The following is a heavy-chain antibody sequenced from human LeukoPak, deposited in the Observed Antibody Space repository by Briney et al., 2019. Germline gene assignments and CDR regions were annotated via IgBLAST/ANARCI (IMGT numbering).Heavy chain of an antibody. D-gene: IGHD2-15*01. Sequence: WETLSLTCTVSGGSISSTSYYWGWIRQPPGKGLEWIGNIHTSGSTDFSPSLKSRVTMSIDTSKNQFSLRLSSVTAADTAVYYCARPGQSSWWVYFNYWGQGTLVTVSS. CDR1: GGSISSTSYY. V-gene: IGHV4-61*05. CDR2: IHTSGST. CDR3: ARPGQSSWWVYFNY. J-gene: IGHJ4*02.